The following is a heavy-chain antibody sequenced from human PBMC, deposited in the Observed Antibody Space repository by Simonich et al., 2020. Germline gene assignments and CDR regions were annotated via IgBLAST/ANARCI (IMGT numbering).Heavy chain of an antibody. J-gene: IGHJ3*02. CDR2: INPNRVGT. D-gene: IGHD7-27*01. V-gene: IGHV1-2*02. CDR1: GYTFTGYY. Sequence: QVQLVQSGAEVKKPGASVKVSCKASGYTFTGYYRHWVRQAPGQGLEWMDWINPNRVGTNDAQKFQGRVTMTRDTYISTAYMELSRLRSDDTAVYYCARGRLTGDKGAFDIWGQGTMVTVSS. CDR3: ARGRLTGDKGAFDI.